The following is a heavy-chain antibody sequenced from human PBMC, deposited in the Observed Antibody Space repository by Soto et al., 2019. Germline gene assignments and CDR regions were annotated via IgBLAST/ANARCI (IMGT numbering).Heavy chain of an antibody. CDR1: GGSISSSSYY. CDR3: ASPGIGELSHLDAFDI. V-gene: IGHV4-39*01. CDR2: IYYSGST. D-gene: IGHD1-26*01. Sequence: SETLSLTCTVSGGSISSSSYYWGWIRQPPGKGLEWIGSIYYSGSTYYNPSLKSRVTISVDTSKNQFSLKLSSVTAADTAVYYCASPGIGELSHLDAFDIWGQGTMVTVSS. J-gene: IGHJ3*02.